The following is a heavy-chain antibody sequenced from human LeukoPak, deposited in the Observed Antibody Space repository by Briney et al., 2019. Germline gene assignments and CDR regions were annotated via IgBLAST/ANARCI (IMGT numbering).Heavy chain of an antibody. Sequence: ASVKVSCKASVYTLTSYDINWVRQTTGQGVEWMGWMYTNSGNTGYAQKLQGGVTITKNTSISTAYMELSSLRSEDTAVYYCARVLDSMALWGQGTLVTVSS. V-gene: IGHV1-8*03. CDR2: MYTNSGNT. CDR1: VYTLTSYD. J-gene: IGHJ4*02. D-gene: IGHD3-22*01. CDR3: ARVLDSMAL.